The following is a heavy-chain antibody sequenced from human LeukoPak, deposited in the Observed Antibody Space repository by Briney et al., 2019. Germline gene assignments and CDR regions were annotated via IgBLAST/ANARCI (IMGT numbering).Heavy chain of an antibody. J-gene: IGHJ4*02. D-gene: IGHD3-10*01. CDR3: ARVRRYGSGSYYTIDY. CDR1: GYTFTGYY. V-gene: IGHV1-18*04. Sequence: ASVKVSCKASGYTFTGYYMHWVRQAPGQGLEWMGWISAYNGNTYYAQNLQGRVTMTTDTVTSTAYMELRSLRSDDTAVYYCARVRRYGSGSYYTIDYWGQGTLVTVSS. CDR2: ISAYNGNT.